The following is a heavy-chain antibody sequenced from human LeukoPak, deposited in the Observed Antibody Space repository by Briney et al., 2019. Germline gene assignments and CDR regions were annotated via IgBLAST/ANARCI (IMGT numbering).Heavy chain of an antibody. Sequence: SQTLSLTCTVSGGSISSGGYYWSWSRQHPGKGLEWIGYIYYSGSTYYNPSLKSRVTISVDTSKNQFSLKLSSVTAADTAVYYCAREGSSSPAFDYWGQGTLVTVSS. CDR2: IYYSGST. CDR3: AREGSSSPAFDY. J-gene: IGHJ4*02. D-gene: IGHD6-6*01. CDR1: GGSISSGGYY. V-gene: IGHV4-31*03.